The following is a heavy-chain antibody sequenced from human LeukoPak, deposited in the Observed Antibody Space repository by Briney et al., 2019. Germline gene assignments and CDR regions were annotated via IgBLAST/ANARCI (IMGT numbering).Heavy chain of an antibody. D-gene: IGHD1-14*01. V-gene: IGHV3-30*02. CDR2: IRNDGNDI. Sequence: GGSLRLSCAASGFTFSNAMHWVRQAPGKGLEWVAFIRNDGNDIYYADSVKGRFTISRDNSRDTLYFQMNSLIYEDAAVYYCAKTGFQWGEYFYYMDVWGKGTTVTVSS. CDR1: GFTFSNA. CDR3: AKTGFQWGEYFYYMDV. J-gene: IGHJ6*03.